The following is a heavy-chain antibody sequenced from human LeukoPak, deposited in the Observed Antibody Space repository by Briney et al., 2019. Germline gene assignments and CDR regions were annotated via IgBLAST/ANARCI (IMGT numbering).Heavy chain of an antibody. V-gene: IGHV4-59*08. D-gene: IGHD2-2*02. Sequence: SETLSLTCTVSGGSISTYYWSWIRQPPGKRLEWVGHIYYSGSTNYNPSLNIRVTISVDTSKNQFSLKLSSVTAADTAVYYCARRGYCSGTSCYIFDYWGQGTLVTVSS. CDR2: IYYSGST. CDR1: GGSISTYY. CDR3: ARRGYCSGTSCYIFDY. J-gene: IGHJ4*02.